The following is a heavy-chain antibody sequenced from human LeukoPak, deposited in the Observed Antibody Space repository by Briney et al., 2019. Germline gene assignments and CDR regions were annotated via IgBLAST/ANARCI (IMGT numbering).Heavy chain of an antibody. CDR3: ARRKFGYDDAFDI. J-gene: IGHJ3*02. V-gene: IGHV1-8*01. Sequence: ASVNVSCKASGYTFTSYDINWVRQATGQGLEWMGWMNPNSGNTGYAQKFQGRVTVTRNTSISTAYMELSSLRSEDTAVYYCARRKFGYDDAFDIWGQGTMVTVSS. CDR2: MNPNSGNT. CDR1: GYTFTSYD. D-gene: IGHD5-12*01.